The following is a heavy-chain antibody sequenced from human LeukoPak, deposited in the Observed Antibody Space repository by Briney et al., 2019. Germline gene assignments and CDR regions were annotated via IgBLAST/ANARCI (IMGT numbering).Heavy chain of an antibody. Sequence: QPGRSLRLSCAASGFTFSSYAMHWVRQAPGKGLEWVAVISYDGSNKYYADSVKGRFTISRDNSKNTLYLQMNSLRAEDTAVYYCARGPSLFWGSHYYGMDVWGQGTTVTVSS. V-gene: IGHV3-30-3*01. J-gene: IGHJ6*02. CDR1: GFTFSSYA. CDR2: ISYDGSNK. CDR3: ARGPSLFWGSHYYGMDV. D-gene: IGHD7-27*01.